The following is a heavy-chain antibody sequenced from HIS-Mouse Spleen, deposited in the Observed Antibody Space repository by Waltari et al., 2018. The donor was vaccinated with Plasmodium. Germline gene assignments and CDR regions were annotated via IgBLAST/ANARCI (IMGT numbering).Heavy chain of an antibody. CDR2: IKQDGSEK. CDR1: GFTFSCYW. Sequence: EVQLVESGGGLVQPGGSLRLSCAASGFTFSCYWMSWVRKAPGKGLEWVANIKQDGSEKYYVDSVKGRFTISRDNAKNSLYLQMNSLRAEDTAVYYCASSWYWYFDLWGRGTLVTVSS. V-gene: IGHV3-7*01. CDR3: ASSWYWYFDL. D-gene: IGHD6-13*01. J-gene: IGHJ2*01.